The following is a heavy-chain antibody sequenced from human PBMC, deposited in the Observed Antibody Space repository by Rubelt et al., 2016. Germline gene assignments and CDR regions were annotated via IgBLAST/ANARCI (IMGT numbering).Heavy chain of an antibody. D-gene: IGHD6-13*01. CDR3: ARFPGIAAAAPRDYYDGMDV. CDR2: INPNSGGT. Sequence: EGKMPGASVKVSCKASGYTFTGYYMHWVRQAPGQGLEWMGWINPNSGGTNYAQKFQGRVTMTRDTSISTAYMELSRLRSDDTAVYYCARFPGIAAAAPRDYYDGMDVWGQGTTVTVSS. J-gene: IGHJ6*02. CDR1: GYTFTGYY. V-gene: IGHV1-2*02.